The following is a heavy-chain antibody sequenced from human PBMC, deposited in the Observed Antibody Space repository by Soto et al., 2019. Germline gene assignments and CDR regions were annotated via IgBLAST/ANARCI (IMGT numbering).Heavy chain of an antibody. CDR1: GFTFSSYS. J-gene: IGHJ4*02. CDR2: ISSSSSYI. V-gene: IGHV3-21*01. CDR3: ARYGADVATISYFDY. Sequence: AGESLKISCAASGFTFSSYSMNWVRQAPGKGLEWVSSISSSSSYIYYADSVKGRFTISRDNAKNSLYLQMNSLRAEDTAVYYCARYGADVATISYFDYWGQGTLVTVSS. D-gene: IGHD5-12*01.